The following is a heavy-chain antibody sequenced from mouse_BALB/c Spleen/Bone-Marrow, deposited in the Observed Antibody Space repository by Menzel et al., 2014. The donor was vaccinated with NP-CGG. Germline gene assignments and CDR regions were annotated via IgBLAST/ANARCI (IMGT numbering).Heavy chain of an antibody. CDR2: ICAGGST. D-gene: IGHD2-4*01. CDR1: GFSLTSYG. CDR3: ASMITTAWFAY. J-gene: IGHJ3*01. Sequence: QVQLQQSGPGLMAPSQSLSITCTVSGFSLTSYGVHWVRQPPGKGLEWLGVICAGGSTNYNSALMSRLSISKDNSKSQVFLKMNSLQTDDTAMYYCASMITTAWFAYWGQGTLATVSA. V-gene: IGHV2-9*02.